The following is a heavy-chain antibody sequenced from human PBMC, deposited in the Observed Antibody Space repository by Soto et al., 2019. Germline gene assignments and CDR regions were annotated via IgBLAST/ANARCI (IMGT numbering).Heavy chain of an antibody. D-gene: IGHD1-26*01. Sequence: GESLKISCKGSGYSFTSYWIGWVRQMPGKGLEWMGIIYPGDSDTRYSPSFQGQVTISADKSISAAYLQMNSLRAEDAAVYYCAREDGVVGATSAFDYWGQGTLVTVSS. J-gene: IGHJ4*02. CDR1: GYSFTSYW. V-gene: IGHV5-51*01. CDR3: AREDGVVGATSAFDY. CDR2: IYPGDSDT.